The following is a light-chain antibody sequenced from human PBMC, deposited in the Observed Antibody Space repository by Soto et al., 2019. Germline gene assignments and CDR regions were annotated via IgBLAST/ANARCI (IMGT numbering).Light chain of an antibody. J-gene: IGKJ1*01. CDR3: QVYARSHLWT. V-gene: IGKV3-20*01. CDR1: QYVSSGY. Sequence: VLTQSPGTLSLSPLGVATRAFMASQYVSSGYLAWYQQKPGQAPRLLIYGASTRAAGIPDRFSGSGSETDFSLSIRRLEPEHFAMYYCQVYARSHLWTFGQGTKVDIK. CDR2: GAS.